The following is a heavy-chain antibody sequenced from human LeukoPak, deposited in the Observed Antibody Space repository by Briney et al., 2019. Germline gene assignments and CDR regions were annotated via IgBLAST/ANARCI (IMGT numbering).Heavy chain of an antibody. CDR2: IIPIFGTA. V-gene: IGHV1-69*13. Sequence: GASVKVSCKASGYTFTGYYMHWVRQAPGQGLEWMGGIIPIFGTANYAQKFQGRVTITADESTSTAYMELSSLRSEDTAVYYCARGGVWYQLLFYMDVWGKGTTVTVSS. CDR1: GYTFTGYY. J-gene: IGHJ6*03. D-gene: IGHD2-2*01. CDR3: ARGGVWYQLLFYMDV.